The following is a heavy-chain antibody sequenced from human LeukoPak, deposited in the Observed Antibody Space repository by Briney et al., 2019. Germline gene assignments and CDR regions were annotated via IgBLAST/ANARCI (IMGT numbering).Heavy chain of an antibody. CDR1: GGSISSYY. CDR2: ISSSGST. Sequence: PSETLSLTYTVSGGSISSYYWSWIRQAAGKGLEWIGRISSSGSTDYNASLKSRVTMSVDTSKNQFSLKLSSVTAADTAVYYCARSPPRYDILTEGPYAFDIWGQGTMVTVSS. V-gene: IGHV4-4*07. D-gene: IGHD3-9*01. J-gene: IGHJ3*02. CDR3: ARSPPRYDILTEGPYAFDI.